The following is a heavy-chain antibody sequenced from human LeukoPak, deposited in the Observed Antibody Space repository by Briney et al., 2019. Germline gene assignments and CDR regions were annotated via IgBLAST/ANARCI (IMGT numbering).Heavy chain of an antibody. Sequence: SQTLSLTCTVSGGSISSGSYYWSWIRQPAGKGLEWIGRIYTSGSTNYNPSLKSRVTISVDTSKNQFSLNLSSVTAADTAVYYCAREYSSSYDAFDIWGQGTMVTVSS. V-gene: IGHV4-61*02. CDR1: GGSISSGSYY. J-gene: IGHJ3*02. D-gene: IGHD6-6*01. CDR3: AREYSSSYDAFDI. CDR2: IYTSGST.